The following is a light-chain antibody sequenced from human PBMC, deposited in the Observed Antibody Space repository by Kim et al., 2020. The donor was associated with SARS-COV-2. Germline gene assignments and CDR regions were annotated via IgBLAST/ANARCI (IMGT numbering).Light chain of an antibody. CDR1: DGRIATAF. CDR2: ADN. Sequence: GKTVTIPCTRSDGRIATAFGQWYQQRPGSAPATVIYADNERPSGVPDRFSGSSDASSNSASLTISGLKTEDEADYYCHSYDRDSHVFGTGTEVTVL. CDR3: HSYDRDSHV. J-gene: IGLJ1*01. V-gene: IGLV6-57*03.